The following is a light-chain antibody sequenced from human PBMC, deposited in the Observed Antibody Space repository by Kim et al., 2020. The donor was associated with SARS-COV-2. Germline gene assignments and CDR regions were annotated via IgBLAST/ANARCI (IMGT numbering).Light chain of an antibody. CDR3: NSRDTSSNHWV. Sequence: AWGKTVRITCRGYGLRTFCPSWNKQKPEQATLLVIYDKNYRPSGIPDRFSGSRSVNTASLTITGAQAEDEADYYCNSRDTSSNHWVFGGGTKLTVL. CDR2: DKN. CDR1: GLRTFC. V-gene: IGLV3-19*01. J-gene: IGLJ3*02.